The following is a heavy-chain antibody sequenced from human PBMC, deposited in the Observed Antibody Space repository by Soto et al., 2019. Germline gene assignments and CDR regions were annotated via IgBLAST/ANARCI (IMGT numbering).Heavy chain of an antibody. Sequence: ASVKVSCKASGYTFTGYYMHWVRQAPGQGLEWMGWINPNSGGTNYAQKFQGRVTMTRDTSISTAYMELSRLRSDDTAVYYCGLGYCSGGSCYDGMDVWGQGTTVTAP. D-gene: IGHD2-15*01. J-gene: IGHJ6*02. CDR2: INPNSGGT. V-gene: IGHV1-2*02. CDR1: GYTFTGYY. CDR3: GLGYCSGGSCYDGMDV.